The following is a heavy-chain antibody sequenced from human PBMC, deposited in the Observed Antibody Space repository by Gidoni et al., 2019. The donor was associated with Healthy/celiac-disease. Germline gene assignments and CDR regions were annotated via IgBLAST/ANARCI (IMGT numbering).Heavy chain of an antibody. CDR1: GYPFTGHS. CDR3: ARDHNGKGGMDV. V-gene: IGHV1-2*06. Sequence: QVQLVQSVAEVTKPGASVKVSCKASGYPFTGHSMHWVRQAPGQGLEWMGRINPKSGGKNDAQKCQGRVTMTRDTSISTAYMELSRLRTDETAVYYWARDHNGKGGMDVWGQGTTVTVSS. CDR2: INPKSGGK. J-gene: IGHJ6*02. D-gene: IGHD1-20*01.